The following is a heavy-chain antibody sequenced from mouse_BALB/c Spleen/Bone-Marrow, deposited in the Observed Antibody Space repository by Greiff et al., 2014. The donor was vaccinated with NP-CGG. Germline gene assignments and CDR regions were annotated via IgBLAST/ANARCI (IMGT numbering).Heavy chain of an antibody. CDR1: GYTFSSYW. CDR3: ARNGNYPAWFAY. V-gene: IGHV1-9*01. CDR2: ILPGSGST. J-gene: IGHJ3*01. Sequence: VQVVESGAELMKPGASVKISCKATGYTFSSYWIEWVKQRPGHGLEWIGEILPGSGSTNYNEKFKGKATFTADTSSNTAYMQLSSLTSEDSAFYYCARNGNYPAWFAYWGQGTLVTVSA. D-gene: IGHD2-1*01.